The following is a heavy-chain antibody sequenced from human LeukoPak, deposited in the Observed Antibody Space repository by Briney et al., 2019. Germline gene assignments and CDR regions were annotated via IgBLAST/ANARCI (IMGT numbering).Heavy chain of an antibody. CDR2: INHSGNT. Sequence: PSETLSLTCAVYGGSFSGYYWSWIRQPPGKGLEWIGEINHSGNTNYNPSLKSRVTISVDTSKNQFSLKLSSVTAADTAVYYCARVEGITIFGVVPQGMDVWGQGTTVTVSS. J-gene: IGHJ6*02. D-gene: IGHD3-3*01. CDR3: ARVEGITIFGVVPQGMDV. V-gene: IGHV4-34*01. CDR1: GGSFSGYY.